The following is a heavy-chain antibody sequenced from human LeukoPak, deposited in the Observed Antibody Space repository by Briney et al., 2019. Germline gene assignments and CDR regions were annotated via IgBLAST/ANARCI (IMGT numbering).Heavy chain of an antibody. J-gene: IGHJ4*02. D-gene: IGHD6-19*01. Sequence: GESLNISCKGSGYTFTTYWIAWVRQMPGKGLEWMGMIYPGDSDTRYSPSFQGQVTISADKSISTAYLQWSSLKASDTAMYYCARLLEGVAGTWGYWGQGSLVTVS. CDR2: IYPGDSDT. CDR3: ARLLEGVAGTWGY. V-gene: IGHV5-51*01. CDR1: GYTFTTYW.